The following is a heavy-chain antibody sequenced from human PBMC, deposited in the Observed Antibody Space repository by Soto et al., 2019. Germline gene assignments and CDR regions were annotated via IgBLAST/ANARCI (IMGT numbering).Heavy chain of an antibody. D-gene: IGHD4-17*01. CDR2: VYFSGTT. CDR3: ARHHRPYYGGFDFDY. J-gene: IGHJ4*02. CDR1: GDPIGCFY. Sequence: SETLSLTCSVSGDPIGCFYWSWIGQRPGGGLEWIGYVYFSGTTDYKPSLKSRVSMSMDTSKNQFSLRLTSVTAADTAVYYCARHHRPYYGGFDFDYWGQGILVTVSS. V-gene: IGHV4-59*08.